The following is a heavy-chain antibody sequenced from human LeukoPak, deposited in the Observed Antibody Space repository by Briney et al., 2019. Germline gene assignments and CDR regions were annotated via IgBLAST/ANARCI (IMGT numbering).Heavy chain of an antibody. D-gene: IGHD6-25*01. CDR2: ISSSSSYI. CDR1: GFTFSSYS. Sequence: GGSLRLSCAASGFTFSSYSMNWVRQAPGKGLEWVSSISSSSSYIYYADSVKGRSTISRDNAKNSLYLQMNSLRAEDTAVYYCARERSASQRVDYWGQGTLVTVSS. CDR3: ARERSASQRVDY. V-gene: IGHV3-21*01. J-gene: IGHJ4*02.